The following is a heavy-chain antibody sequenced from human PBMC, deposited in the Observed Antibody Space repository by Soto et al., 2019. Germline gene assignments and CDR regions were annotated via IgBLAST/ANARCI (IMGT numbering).Heavy chain of an antibody. CDR3: ARDYYYDSSGYLGWFDP. D-gene: IGHD3-22*01. CDR1: GYTFTSYG. V-gene: IGHV1-18*01. Sequence: ASVKVSCKXSGYTFTSYGINWVRQAPGQGLEWMGWISAYNGNTNYARKLQGRVTMTTDTSTSTAYMELRSLRSDDTAVYYCARDYYYDSSGYLGWFDPWGQGTLVTVSS. J-gene: IGHJ5*02. CDR2: ISAYNGNT.